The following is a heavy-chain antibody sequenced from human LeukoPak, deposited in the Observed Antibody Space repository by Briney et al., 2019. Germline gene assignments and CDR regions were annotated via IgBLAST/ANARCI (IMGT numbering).Heavy chain of an antibody. Sequence: ASVKVSCKASGYTFTSYGISWVRQAPGQGLEWMGWISAYNGNTNYAQKLQGRVTMTIDTSTSTAYMELRSLRSDDTAVYYCARDLGYCSGGSCERWFDPWGQGTLVTVSS. J-gene: IGHJ5*02. CDR2: ISAYNGNT. CDR3: ARDLGYCSGGSCERWFDP. D-gene: IGHD2-15*01. CDR1: GYTFTSYG. V-gene: IGHV1-18*01.